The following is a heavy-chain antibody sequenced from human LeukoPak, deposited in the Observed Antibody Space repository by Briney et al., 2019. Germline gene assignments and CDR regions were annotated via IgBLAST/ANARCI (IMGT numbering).Heavy chain of an antibody. Sequence: SETLSFTCTVSGDSITSFYWNWVRQSPEKGLEWIGYIHHTGKNYYNPSLKSRITMSVDTSRSQFFLKLSSVTAADTAVYHCAKWHERLLAFDSWGQGVLVTVSS. CDR1: GDSITSFY. CDR2: IHHTGKN. D-gene: IGHD1-1*01. V-gene: IGHV4-59*01. J-gene: IGHJ4*02. CDR3: AKWHERLLAFDS.